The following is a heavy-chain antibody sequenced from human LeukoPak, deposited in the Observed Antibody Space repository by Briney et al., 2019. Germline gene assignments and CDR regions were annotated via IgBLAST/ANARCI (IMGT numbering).Heavy chain of an antibody. D-gene: IGHD3-3*01. V-gene: IGHV1-2*06. CDR3: ARDPAIFGVVSWYYFDY. Sequence: ASVKVSCKASGYTFTGYYMHWVRQAPGQGLEWMGLINPNSGGTNYAQKFQGRVTMTRDTSISTAYMELSRLRSDDTAVYYCARDPAIFGVVSWYYFDYWGQGTLVTVSS. CDR2: INPNSGGT. CDR1: GYTFTGYY. J-gene: IGHJ4*02.